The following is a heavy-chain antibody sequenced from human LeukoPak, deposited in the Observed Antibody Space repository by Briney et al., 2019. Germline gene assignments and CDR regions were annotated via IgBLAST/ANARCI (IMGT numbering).Heavy chain of an antibody. V-gene: IGHV4-59*01. CDR1: GDSISTYY. J-gene: IGHJ4*02. CDR2: SYYSGIT. D-gene: IGHD1-14*01. CDR3: ARGEPVDY. Sequence: SETLSLTCTVSGDSISTYYWSWIRQSPRKGLEWIGYSYYSGITSYNPSIKSRVTMSVDVSKNQLSPEVNSVTAADTAVYYCARGEPVDYWGQGTLVTVSS.